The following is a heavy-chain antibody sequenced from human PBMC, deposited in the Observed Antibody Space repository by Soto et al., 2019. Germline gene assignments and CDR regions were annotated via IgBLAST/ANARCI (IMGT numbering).Heavy chain of an antibody. V-gene: IGHV4-4*02. D-gene: IGHD3-22*01. CDR3: ASERPYYYDSSGYGGY. CDR2: IYHSGST. CDR1: GGSISSSNW. Sequence: QVQLQESGPGLVKPSGTLSLTCAVSGGSISSSNWWSWVRQPPGKGLEWIGEIYHSGSTNYNPSRKKRVTISVANSKNQFSLKLSSVTAADTAVYYCASERPYYYDSSGYGGYWGQGTLVTVSS. J-gene: IGHJ4*02.